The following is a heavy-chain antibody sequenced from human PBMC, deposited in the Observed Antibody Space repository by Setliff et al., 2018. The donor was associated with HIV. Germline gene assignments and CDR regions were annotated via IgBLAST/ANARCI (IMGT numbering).Heavy chain of an antibody. CDR1: GYSFTTFG. J-gene: IGHJ6*02. V-gene: IGHV1-18*01. D-gene: IGHD6-19*01. Sequence: ASVKVSCKASGYSFTTFGITWVRQAPGQGLEWMGWISGYNDNTNYAQKYQGRVTLTTDTSTNTAYMELRRLISNDTAVYYCARDRSSGWSFYYGMDVWGQGTTVTVSS. CDR2: ISGYNDNT. CDR3: ARDRSSGWSFYYGMDV.